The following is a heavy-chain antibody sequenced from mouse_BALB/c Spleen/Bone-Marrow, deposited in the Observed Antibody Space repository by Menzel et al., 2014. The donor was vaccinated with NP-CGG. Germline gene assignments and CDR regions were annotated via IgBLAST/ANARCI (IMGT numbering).Heavy chain of an antibody. CDR3: ARRGSSGDWLAY. CDR2: IDPYYGGT. V-gene: IGHV1-39*01. J-gene: IGHJ3*01. D-gene: IGHD3-1*01. Sequence: EVQLQQSGPELEKPGASVKISCQASGYSFTGYDINWVKQSNGKSLEWLGNIDPYYGGTRYKQKFKAKATLTLDKSSSTAYMQLKSLTSEDSAVYYCARRGSSGDWLAYWGQGTLLTVSA. CDR1: GYSFTGYD.